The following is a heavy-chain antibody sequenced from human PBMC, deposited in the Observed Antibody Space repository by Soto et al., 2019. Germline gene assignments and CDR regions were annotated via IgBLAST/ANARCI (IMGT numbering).Heavy chain of an antibody. Sequence: GEALKISCKGAGYDITSYWISWVRQMPGKGLEWMGRIDPSDSYTNYSPSFQGHVTISADKSISTAYLQWSSLKASDTAMYYCATSVRDYYGMDVWGQGNTVTVSS. J-gene: IGHJ6*02. V-gene: IGHV5-10-1*01. CDR1: GYDITSYW. D-gene: IGHD6-19*01. CDR2: IDPSDSYT. CDR3: ATSVRDYYGMDV.